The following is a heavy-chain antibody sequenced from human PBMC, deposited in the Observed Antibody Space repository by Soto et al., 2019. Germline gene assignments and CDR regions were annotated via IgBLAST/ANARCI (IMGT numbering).Heavy chain of an antibody. J-gene: IGHJ4*02. CDR2: IYHSGST. D-gene: IGHD6-13*01. CDR3: ATQIAAAGTYYFDY. V-gene: IGHV4-30-2*01. CDR1: GGSISSGGYS. Sequence: SETLSLTCAVSGGSISSGGYSWSWIRQPPGKGLEWIGYIYHSGSTYYNPSLKSRVTISVDRSKNQFSLKLSSVTAADTAVYYCATQIAAAGTYYFDYWGQGTLVTVSS.